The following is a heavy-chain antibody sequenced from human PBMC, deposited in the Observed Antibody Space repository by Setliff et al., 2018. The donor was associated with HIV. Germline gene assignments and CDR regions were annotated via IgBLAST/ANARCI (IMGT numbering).Heavy chain of an antibody. J-gene: IGHJ4*02. Sequence: SQTLSLTCAISGDFVSSDRAAWNWIRQSPSRGLEWLGRTYYRSTWRYDYAASVESRITITSDTSKNQLSLHLTSVTPEDTAVYYCARVFRNLPDYWGQGTLVTVSS. CDR3: ARVFRNLPDY. CDR2: TYYRSTWRY. CDR1: GDFVSSDRAA. D-gene: IGHD1-1*01. V-gene: IGHV6-1*01.